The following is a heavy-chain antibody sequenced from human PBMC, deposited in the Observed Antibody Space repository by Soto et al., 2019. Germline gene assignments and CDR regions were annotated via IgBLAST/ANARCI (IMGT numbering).Heavy chain of an antibody. J-gene: IGHJ4*02. CDR3: ARDTIPVAGNALVY. V-gene: IGHV1-8*01. CDR1: GYTFTSYD. Sequence: QVQLLQSGAEVKKPGASVKVSCKASGYTFTSYDINWVRQATGQGLEWVGWMNPSSGNTGYAQKFQGRVTMTWDTXKSTAYMELRSLRPEDTAVYYCARDTIPVAGNALVYWGQGTLVTVSS. D-gene: IGHD6-19*01. CDR2: MNPSSGNT.